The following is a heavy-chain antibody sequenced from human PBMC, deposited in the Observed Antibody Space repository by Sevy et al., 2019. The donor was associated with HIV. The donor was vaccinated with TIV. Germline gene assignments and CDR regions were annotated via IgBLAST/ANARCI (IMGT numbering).Heavy chain of an antibody. D-gene: IGHD3-16*01. J-gene: IGHJ4*02. CDR3: WGHRFFGILGGERFDF. Sequence: SETLSLTCTVSGGSISSSSYYWGWIRQPPGKGLEWIGSIYYSGSTYYNPSLKSRVTISVDTSKNQFSLKLSSVTAAGKAGELWWGHRFFGILGGERFDFWGQGTLVTVSS. CDR1: GGSISSSSYY. CDR2: IYYSGST. V-gene: IGHV4-39*01.